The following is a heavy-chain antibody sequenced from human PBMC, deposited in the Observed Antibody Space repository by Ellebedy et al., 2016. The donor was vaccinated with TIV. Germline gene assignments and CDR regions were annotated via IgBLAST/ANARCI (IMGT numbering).Heavy chain of an antibody. CDR1: GYTFTGYF. J-gene: IGHJ4*02. CDR2: INPNSGGT. V-gene: IGHV1-2*02. Sequence: ASVKVSCKASGYTFTGYFMHWVRQAPGQGLEWMGWINPNSGGTNYAQKFQGRVTMTRDTSISTAYMELSRLRSDDTAVYYCARGELSGWYRTFDYWGQGTLVTVSS. D-gene: IGHD6-19*01. CDR3: ARGELSGWYRTFDY.